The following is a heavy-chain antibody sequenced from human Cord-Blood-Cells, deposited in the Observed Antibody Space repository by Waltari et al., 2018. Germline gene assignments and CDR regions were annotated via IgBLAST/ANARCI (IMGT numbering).Heavy chain of an antibody. CDR3: AKKYLSVDRSLKN. CDR1: GGTFSSYA. Sequence: QVQLVQSGAEVKKPGSSVKVSCKASGGTFSSYAISWVRQAPGQGLEWMGGLIPICVTANYPRKSQGRVTITADESTSTSDMELSSLRSEDTAVYYCAKKYLSVDRSLKNWGQGTLVTVSS. J-gene: IGHJ4*02. V-gene: IGHV1-69*01. D-gene: IGHD5-12*01. CDR2: LIPICVTA.